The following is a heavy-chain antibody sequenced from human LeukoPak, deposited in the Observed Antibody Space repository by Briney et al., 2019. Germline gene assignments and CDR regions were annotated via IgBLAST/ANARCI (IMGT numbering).Heavy chain of an antibody. V-gene: IGHV3-23*01. CDR2: ISGSGGST. CDR1: GFTFSSYA. Sequence: GGSLRLSCAASGFTFSSYAMSWVRQAPGKGLEWVSAISGSGGSTYYADSVKGRFTISRDNSKNTLYLQMNSLRAEDTAVYFCARRTDYGDPQVKLDSWGQGTLVTVSS. CDR3: ARRTDYGDPQVKLDS. D-gene: IGHD4-17*01. J-gene: IGHJ4*02.